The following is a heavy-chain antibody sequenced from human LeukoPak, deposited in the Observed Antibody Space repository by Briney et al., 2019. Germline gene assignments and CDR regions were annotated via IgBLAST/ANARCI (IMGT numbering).Heavy chain of an antibody. J-gene: IGHJ4*02. D-gene: IGHD1-26*01. CDR3: ATKGVSGSYPIDY. CDR2: INSDGSTT. CDR1: GFTFSSHW. Sequence: GGSLRLSCAASGFTFSSHWMHWVRQAPGKGLVWVSRINSDGSTTTYADSVKGRFTISRDNANNTLYLQMNGLRAEDTAVYYCATKGVSGSYPIDYWGQGTLVTVSS. V-gene: IGHV3-74*01.